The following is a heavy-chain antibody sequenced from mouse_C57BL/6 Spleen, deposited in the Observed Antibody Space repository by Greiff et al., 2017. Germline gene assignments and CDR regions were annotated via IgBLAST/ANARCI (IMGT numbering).Heavy chain of an antibody. Sequence: VQLKESGAELVRPGASVKLSCTASGFNIKDDYMHWVKQRPEQGLEWIGWIDPENGDTEYASKFQGKATIPADTSSNTAYLQLSSLTSEDTAVYYCTTNYLGAMDYWGQGTSVTVSS. J-gene: IGHJ4*01. D-gene: IGHD2-1*01. CDR2: IDPENGDT. V-gene: IGHV14-4*01. CDR3: TTNYLGAMDY. CDR1: GFNIKDDY.